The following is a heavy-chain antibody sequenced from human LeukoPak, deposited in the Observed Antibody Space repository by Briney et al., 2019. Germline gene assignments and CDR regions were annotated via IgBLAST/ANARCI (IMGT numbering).Heavy chain of an antibody. Sequence: GRSLRLSCAASGFTFDDYAMHWVRHAPGKGLEWVSGISWNSGNIDYADSVRGRFTISRDNAKNSPYLQMNSLRVEDMALYYCARGYCSVSTCYYFDYWGQGTLVTVSS. V-gene: IGHV3-9*03. CDR1: GFTFDDYA. J-gene: IGHJ4*02. CDR3: ARGYCSVSTCYYFDY. D-gene: IGHD2-15*01. CDR2: ISWNSGNI.